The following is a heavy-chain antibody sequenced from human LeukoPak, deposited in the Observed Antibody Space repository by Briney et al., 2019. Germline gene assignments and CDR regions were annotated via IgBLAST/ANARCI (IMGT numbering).Heavy chain of an antibody. Sequence: SETLSLTCAVYGGSFSGYYWSWIRQPPGKGLEWIGEINHSGSTNYNPSLKSRVTISVDTSKNQFSLKLSSVTAADTAVYYCARIVVVPAAHRAYYFDYWGQGTLVTVSS. CDR3: ARIVVVPAAHRAYYFDY. V-gene: IGHV4-34*01. D-gene: IGHD2-2*01. J-gene: IGHJ4*02. CDR2: INHSGST. CDR1: GGSFSGYY.